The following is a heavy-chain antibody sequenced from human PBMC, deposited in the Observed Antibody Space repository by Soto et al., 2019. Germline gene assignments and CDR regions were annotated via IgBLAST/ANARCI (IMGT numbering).Heavy chain of an antibody. D-gene: IGHD2-2*01. V-gene: IGHV4-61*01. Sequence: QVQLQESGPGLVKPSETLSLTCTVSGASVSSGNYYWSWIRQPPGKGLECIGYISYSGRTNYNPSLKGRVTLSLDTCKNQFSLKLSSVTAADTAVYYCARGSRSYYAYWGQGTLVTVSS. CDR2: ISYSGRT. J-gene: IGHJ4*02. CDR1: GASVSSGNYY. CDR3: ARGSRSYYAY.